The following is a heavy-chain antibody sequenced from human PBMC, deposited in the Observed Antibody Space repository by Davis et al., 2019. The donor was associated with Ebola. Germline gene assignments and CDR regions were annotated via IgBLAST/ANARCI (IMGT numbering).Heavy chain of an antibody. CDR2: IYYSGST. D-gene: IGHD1-26*01. J-gene: IGHJ4*02. Sequence: SETLSLTCAVYGGSFSSYYWSWIRQPPGKGLEWIGYIYYSGSTNYNPSLKSRVTISVDTSKNQFSLKLSSVTAADTAVYYCARRRNGPWYGGYYWGQGTLVTVSS. V-gene: IGHV4-59*08. CDR3: ARRRNGPWYGGYY. CDR1: GGSFSSYY.